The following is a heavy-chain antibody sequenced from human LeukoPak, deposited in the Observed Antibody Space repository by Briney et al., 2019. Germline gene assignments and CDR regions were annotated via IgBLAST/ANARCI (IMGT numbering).Heavy chain of an antibody. Sequence: GGSLRLSCAASGFTFRSYAMSWVRQAPGKGLEWVSVISGSGDSTDCADSVKGRFSISRDNSKNTLYLQMNSLRAEDTAVYYCTKSVRSIWWGGAYYFDYWGQGALVTVSS. CDR3: TKSVRSIWWGGAYYFDY. CDR1: GFTFRSYA. D-gene: IGHD6-13*01. V-gene: IGHV3-23*01. CDR2: ISGSGDST. J-gene: IGHJ4*02.